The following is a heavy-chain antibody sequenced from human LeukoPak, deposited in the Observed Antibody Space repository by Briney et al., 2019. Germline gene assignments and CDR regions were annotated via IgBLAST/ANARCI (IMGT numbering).Heavy chain of an antibody. CDR1: GFTFSNYG. CDR3: AKDWRRIVVVGPITRHGNYRGV. J-gene: IGHJ6*03. Sequence: GGSLRLSCAASGFTFSNYGMHWVRQAPGKGLEWVAFIRYDGSNKYFADSLKGRFTISRDNSKNTLYLQMNSLRPEDTAVYYCAKDWRRIVVVGPITRHGNYRGVWGKGTTVTISS. V-gene: IGHV3-30*02. CDR2: IRYDGSNK. D-gene: IGHD2-15*01.